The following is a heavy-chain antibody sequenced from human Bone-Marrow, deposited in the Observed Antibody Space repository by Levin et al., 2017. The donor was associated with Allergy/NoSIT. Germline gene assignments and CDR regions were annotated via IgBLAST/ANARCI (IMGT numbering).Heavy chain of an antibody. V-gene: IGHV1-2*02. J-gene: IGHJ4*02. Sequence: PGGSLRLSCKASGDTFTDNYMHWVRQAPGQGLEWLGWINPNSGDTNYALKFRGRVTMTRDTSISTASMELSRLTSDDTAVYFCARDQDDQLFAYWGQGTLVTVSS. CDR2: INPNSGDT. CDR1: GDTFTDNY. D-gene: IGHD1-1*01. CDR3: ARDQDDQLFAY.